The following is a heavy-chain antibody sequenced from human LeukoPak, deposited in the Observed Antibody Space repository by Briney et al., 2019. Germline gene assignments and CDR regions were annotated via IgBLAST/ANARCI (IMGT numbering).Heavy chain of an antibody. Sequence: ASVKVSCKASGYTFTSYDINWVRQAPGEGLEGRGWMNPNSGNTGYAQKFQGRVTMTRNTSISTAYIELSSLRSEDTAVYYCARGAYYYGSGNSIDYWGQGTLVTVSS. J-gene: IGHJ4*02. D-gene: IGHD3-10*01. CDR1: GYTFTSYD. CDR2: MNPNSGNT. CDR3: ARGAYYYGSGNSIDY. V-gene: IGHV1-8*01.